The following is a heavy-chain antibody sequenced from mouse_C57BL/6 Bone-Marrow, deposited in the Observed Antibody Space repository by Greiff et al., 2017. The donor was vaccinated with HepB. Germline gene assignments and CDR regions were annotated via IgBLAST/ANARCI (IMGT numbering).Heavy chain of an antibody. CDR3: ARGNITTPGFAD. Sequence: QVQLQQPGAELVKPGASVKLSCKASGYTFTSYWMHWVKQRPGRGLEWIGRIDPNSGGTKYNEKFKSKATLTVDKPSSTTDMQLSSLTSEDSAVYYCARGNITTPGFADWGQGTLVTVSA. D-gene: IGHD1-1*01. CDR1: GYTFTSYW. J-gene: IGHJ3*01. CDR2: IDPNSGGT. V-gene: IGHV1-72*01.